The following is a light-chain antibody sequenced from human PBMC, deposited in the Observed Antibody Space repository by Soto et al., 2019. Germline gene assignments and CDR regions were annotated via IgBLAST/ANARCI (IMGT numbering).Light chain of an antibody. V-gene: IGLV2-14*03. CDR2: DVN. Sequence: QSALTQPDSVSGSPGQSITISCTGATSDVGDYDYVSWYQHHPGRAPKLIIYDVNDRPSGVSNRFSGSKSVNTASLTISGLQAEDEADYYCSSYKITSPFVVFGGGTQLTVL. CDR1: TSDVGDYDY. CDR3: SSYKITSPFVV. J-gene: IGLJ2*01.